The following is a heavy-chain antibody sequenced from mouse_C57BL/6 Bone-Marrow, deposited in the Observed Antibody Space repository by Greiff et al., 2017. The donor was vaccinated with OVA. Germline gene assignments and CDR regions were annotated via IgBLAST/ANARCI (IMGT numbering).Heavy chain of an antibody. J-gene: IGHJ3*01. CDR1: GYTFTSYW. CDR2: IDPSDSYT. V-gene: IGHV1-69*01. CDR3: AIEGGTYGNYRFAD. Sequence: QVQLQQPGAELVMPGASVKLSCKASGYTFTSYWMHWVKQRPGQGLEWIGEIDPSDSYTNYNQKFKGKSTLTVDKSSSTAYRQLSSLTSEDSAVYYGAIEGGTYGNYRFADWGQGTLVTVSA. D-gene: IGHD2-1*01.